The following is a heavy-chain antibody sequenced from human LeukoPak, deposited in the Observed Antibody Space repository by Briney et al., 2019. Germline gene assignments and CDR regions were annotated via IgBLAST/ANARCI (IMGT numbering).Heavy chain of an antibody. CDR2: TNSGGTST. Sequence: GGSLRLSCATSGFPFSDFSMSWVRQAPGKGLEWISTTNSGGTSTYYAESVKGRFTISRDNSKNTLYLQMSSLRVEDTAVYYCAKARIAAAGTGAFDVWGQGAMVTVSS. D-gene: IGHD6-13*01. V-gene: IGHV3-23*01. J-gene: IGHJ3*01. CDR3: AKARIAAAGTGAFDV. CDR1: GFPFSDFS.